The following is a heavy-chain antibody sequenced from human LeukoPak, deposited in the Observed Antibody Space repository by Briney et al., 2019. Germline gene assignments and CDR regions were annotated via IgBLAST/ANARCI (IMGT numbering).Heavy chain of an antibody. J-gene: IGHJ4*02. CDR3: ARDGRGLDY. Sequence: SETLSLTCAVYGGSFSGYYWSWIRQPPGKGLEWIGEINHSGSTNYNPSLKSRVTISVDTSKNRFSLKLGSVTAADTAVYYCARDGRGLDYWGQGTLVTVSS. V-gene: IGHV4-34*01. CDR2: INHSGST. CDR1: GGSFSGYY. D-gene: IGHD3-10*01.